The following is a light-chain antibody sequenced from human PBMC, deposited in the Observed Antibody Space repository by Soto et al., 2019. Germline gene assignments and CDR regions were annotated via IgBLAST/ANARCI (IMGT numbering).Light chain of an antibody. Sequence: DIVMTQSPLSLPVTPGEPASISCRSSQSLLHSNGYNYLDWYLQKPGQSPQLLIYLGSNRASGVPDRFSGSGSGTDFTLKISRVEAEDVGVYYCMQALQTPMYTFGQGTKLGIK. CDR1: QSLLHSNGYNY. CDR3: MQALQTPMYT. J-gene: IGKJ2*01. V-gene: IGKV2-28*01. CDR2: LGS.